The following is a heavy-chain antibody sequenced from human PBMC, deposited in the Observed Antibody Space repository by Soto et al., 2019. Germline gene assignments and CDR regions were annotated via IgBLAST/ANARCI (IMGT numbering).Heavy chain of an antibody. V-gene: IGHV3-30*18. D-gene: IGHD3-22*01. CDR2: ISYDGSNK. CDR1: GFTFSSYG. CDR3: AKDLVVPNYYDKSTQKNYYYYGMDV. Sequence: VGSLRLSCAASGFTFSSYGMHWVHQAPGKGLEWVAVISYDGSNKYYADSVKGRFTISRDNSKSTLYLQMNSLRAEDTAVYYCAKDLVVPNYYDKSTQKNYYYYGMDVWGQGTTVTVSS. J-gene: IGHJ6*02.